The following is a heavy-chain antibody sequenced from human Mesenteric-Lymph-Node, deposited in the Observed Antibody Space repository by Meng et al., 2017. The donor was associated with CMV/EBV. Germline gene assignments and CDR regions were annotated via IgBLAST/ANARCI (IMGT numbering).Heavy chain of an antibody. CDR1: GFTFSSCE. J-gene: IGHJ4*02. CDR2: ISGSGDNT. D-gene: IGHD3-9*01. Sequence: GGSLRLSCAASGFTFSSCEMKWVRQAPGKGLEWVSTISGSGDNTYFADSVKGRFTISRDNSKNTLYLQMNSLRAEDTAVYYCAKDTHYDILIGYYTHFDYWGQGTLVTVSS. CDR3: AKDTHYDILIGYYTHFDY. V-gene: IGHV3-23*01.